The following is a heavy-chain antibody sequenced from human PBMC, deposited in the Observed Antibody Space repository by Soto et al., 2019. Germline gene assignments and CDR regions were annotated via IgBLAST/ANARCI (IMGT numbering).Heavy chain of an antibody. D-gene: IGHD3-22*01. CDR3: ARDPRRITMIVVARSAFDI. Sequence: ASVKVSCKASGYTFTGYYMHWVRQAPGQGLEWMGWINPNSGGTNYAQKFQGRVTMTRDTSISTAYMELSRLRSDDTAVYYCARDPRRITMIVVARSAFDIWGQGTMVTVSS. V-gene: IGHV1-2*02. J-gene: IGHJ3*02. CDR1: GYTFTGYY. CDR2: INPNSGGT.